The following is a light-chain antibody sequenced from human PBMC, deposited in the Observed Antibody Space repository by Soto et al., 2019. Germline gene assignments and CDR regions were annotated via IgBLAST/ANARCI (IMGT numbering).Light chain of an antibody. J-gene: IGLJ2*01. CDR3: RSYTSTTPVIT. V-gene: IGLV2-14*01. CDR2: DVN. CDR1: NSDIGPYNY. Sequence: QSALTQPASVSGSPGQSVTISCTGTNSDIGPYNYVTWYQKHPGKAPKLIIYDVNNRPSGVSNRFSGSKSGQTPSLTISGLQAEDEADYYCRSYTSTTPVITFGGGTKLTVL.